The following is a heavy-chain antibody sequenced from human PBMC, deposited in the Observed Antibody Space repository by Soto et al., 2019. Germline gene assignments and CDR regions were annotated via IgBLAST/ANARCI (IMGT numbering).Heavy chain of an antibody. Sequence: GGSLRLSCAASGFTFSSYSMNWVRQAPGKGLEWVSSISSSSSYIYYADSVKGRSTISRDNAKNSLYLQMNSLRAEDTAVYYCATYYYDSSGAFDPRGQGTLVTVSS. CDR1: GFTFSSYS. D-gene: IGHD3-22*01. CDR3: ATYYYDSSGAFDP. V-gene: IGHV3-21*01. CDR2: ISSSSSYI. J-gene: IGHJ5*02.